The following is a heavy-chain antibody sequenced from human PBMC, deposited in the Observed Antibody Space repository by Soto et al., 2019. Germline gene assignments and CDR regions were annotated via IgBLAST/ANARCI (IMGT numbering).Heavy chain of an antibody. CDR2: IHYSGNT. CDR1: GGSISSSY. Sequence: SLTCTVSGGSISSSYWSWIRQPPGKGLEWIGYIHYSGNTYYDSSLKSRVTISVDTSKNQFSLKLSSVTAADTAVYYCASQHYYDSSGYYVVYWGQGTLVTVSS. V-gene: IGHV4-59*04. CDR3: ASQHYYDSSGYYVVY. D-gene: IGHD3-22*01. J-gene: IGHJ4*02.